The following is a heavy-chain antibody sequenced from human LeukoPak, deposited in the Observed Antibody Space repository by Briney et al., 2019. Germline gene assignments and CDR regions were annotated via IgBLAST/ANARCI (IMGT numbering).Heavy chain of an antibody. Sequence: SETLSLTCTLSGGSISSSSYYWGWLRQPPGKGLEWIGSLYYTGTTYYNPSLKSRVTISVDTSKNQFSLNLTSVTAADTAVYYCARSLTDYSSGWYFDSWGQGTLVTVSS. CDR2: LYYTGTT. D-gene: IGHD6-19*01. CDR3: ARSLTDYSSGWYFDS. V-gene: IGHV4-39*01. J-gene: IGHJ4*02. CDR1: GGSISSSSYY.